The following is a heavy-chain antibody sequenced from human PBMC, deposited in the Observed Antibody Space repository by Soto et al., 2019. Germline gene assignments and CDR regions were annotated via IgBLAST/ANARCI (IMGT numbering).Heavy chain of an antibody. CDR1: GVSISSDGYS. V-gene: IGHV4-30-2*01. J-gene: IGHJ6*02. CDR2: IYQSGST. Sequence: QLQLQESGSGLVKPSQTLSLTCAVSGVSISSDGYSWSWIRQPPGKGLEWIGFIYQSGSTYYNPSLRSRSTMSVDRSKNQFTLNLTSVTAADTAVYYCARAYYDFWTSYRYGMDVRGQGTTVTVSS. D-gene: IGHD3-3*01. CDR3: ARAYYDFWTSYRYGMDV.